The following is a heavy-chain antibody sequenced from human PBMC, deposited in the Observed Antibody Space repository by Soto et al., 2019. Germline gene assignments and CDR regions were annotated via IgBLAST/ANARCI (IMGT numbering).Heavy chain of an antibody. V-gene: IGHV3-33*01. Sequence: QVQLVESGGGVVQPGRSLRLSCAASGFTFSSYGMHWVRQAPGKGLEWVAVIWYDGSNKYYADSVKGRFTISRDNSKNTLYLQMNSLRAEDTAVYYCAMGRWFGEFNFDYWGQGTLVTVSS. J-gene: IGHJ4*02. CDR1: GFTFSSYG. CDR3: AMGRWFGEFNFDY. CDR2: IWYDGSNK. D-gene: IGHD3-10*01.